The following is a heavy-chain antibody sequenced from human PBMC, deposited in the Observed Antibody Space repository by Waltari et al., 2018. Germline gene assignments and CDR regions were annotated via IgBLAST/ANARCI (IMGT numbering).Heavy chain of an antibody. CDR3: TTLSVTKTSDY. CDR2: IKQDGSEK. J-gene: IGHJ4*02. V-gene: IGHV3-7*01. Sequence: HLVESGGGSVQPGGSLRRSCAAAGFTVRNFWRRWVRQAPGKGAEWVASIKQDGSEKQSVHSVKRRFTVSRDNAKNSLYLLMNTLGAEDTAVYYCTTLSVTKTSDYWGQGTLVTVSS. D-gene: IGHD4-4*01. CDR1: GFTVRNFW.